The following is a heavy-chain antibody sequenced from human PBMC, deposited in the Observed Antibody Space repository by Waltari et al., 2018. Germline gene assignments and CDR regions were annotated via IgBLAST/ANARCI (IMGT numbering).Heavy chain of an antibody. V-gene: IGHV3-66*02. Sequence: EVQLVESGGGLVQPGGSLRLSCAASGFTVSSNYMSWVRQAPGTGLEWVSVIYSGGSTYYADSVKGRFTISRDNSKNTLYLQMNSLRAEDTAVYYCARLTYYYDSSGYYPDAFDIWGQGTMVTVSS. J-gene: IGHJ3*02. CDR1: GFTVSSNY. CDR3: ARLTYYYDSSGYYPDAFDI. D-gene: IGHD3-22*01. CDR2: IYSGGST.